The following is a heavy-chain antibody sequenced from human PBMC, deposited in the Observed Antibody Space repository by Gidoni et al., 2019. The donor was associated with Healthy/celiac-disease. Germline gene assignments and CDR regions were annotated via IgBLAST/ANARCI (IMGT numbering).Heavy chain of an antibody. CDR1: GGSFSGYY. Sequence: QVQLQQWGAGLLKPSETLSLTCGAYGGSFSGYYWSWIRQPPGKGLELIGEINHSGSTNYNPSLKSRVTISVDTSKNQFSLKLSSVTAADTAVYYCARREEYYDSSGYYGFDYWGQGTLVTVSS. D-gene: IGHD3-22*01. CDR2: INHSGST. CDR3: ARREEYYDSSGYYGFDY. J-gene: IGHJ4*02. V-gene: IGHV4-34*01.